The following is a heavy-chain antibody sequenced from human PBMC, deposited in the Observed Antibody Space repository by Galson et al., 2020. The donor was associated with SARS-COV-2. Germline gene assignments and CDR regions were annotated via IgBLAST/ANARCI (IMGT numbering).Heavy chain of an antibody. J-gene: IGHJ4*02. CDR2: IKQDGSEK. Sequence: TGGSLRLSCAASGFTFSNYWMSWVRQAPGKGLEWVANIKQDGSEKYYVDSVRDRFTISRDNAKNSLYLQMNSLRAEDTAVYYCTTSYDTVTTFHFDYWGQGTLVTVSS. V-gene: IGHV3-7*01. CDR1: GFTFSNYW. CDR3: TTSYDTVTTFHFDY. D-gene: IGHD4-17*01.